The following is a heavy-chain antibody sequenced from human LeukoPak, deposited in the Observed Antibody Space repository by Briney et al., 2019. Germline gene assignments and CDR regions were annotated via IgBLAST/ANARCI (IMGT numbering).Heavy chain of an antibody. D-gene: IGHD3-22*01. Sequence: SETLSLTCTVSGGSISSYYWSWIRQPPGKGLEWIGYIYYSGSTYYNPSLKSRVTISVDTSKNQFSLKLSSVTAADTAVYYCARHAPPKWLSSMAFDYWGQGTLVTVSS. CDR1: GGSISSYY. J-gene: IGHJ4*02. V-gene: IGHV4-59*04. CDR3: ARHAPPKWLSSMAFDY. CDR2: IYYSGST.